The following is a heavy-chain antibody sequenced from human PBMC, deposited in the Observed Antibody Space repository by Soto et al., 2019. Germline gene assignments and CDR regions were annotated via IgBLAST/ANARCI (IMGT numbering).Heavy chain of an antibody. J-gene: IGHJ4*02. Sequence: GASVKVSCKASGYTFTSYDINWVRQATGQGLEWMGWMNPNSGNTGYAQKFQGRVTMTRSTSISTAYMELSSLRSEDTAVYYCARVPYHPDSGYDDYFDYWGQGTLVTVSS. CDR1: GYTFTSYD. D-gene: IGHD5-12*01. CDR2: MNPNSGNT. V-gene: IGHV1-8*01. CDR3: ARVPYHPDSGYDDYFDY.